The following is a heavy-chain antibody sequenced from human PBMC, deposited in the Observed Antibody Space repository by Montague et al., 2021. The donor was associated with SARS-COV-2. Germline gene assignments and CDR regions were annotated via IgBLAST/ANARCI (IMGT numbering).Heavy chain of an antibody. V-gene: IGHV6-1*01. D-gene: IGHD3-22*01. Sequence: CAISGDSMSSNSAAWNWIRQSPSGGLEWLGWTYHRSKWYLDYAVAVKGRITINADTSRNQFSLQLNSVTPEDTAVYYCARAPYSSGFYGMDVWGQGTTVTVSS. CDR3: ARAPYSSGFYGMDV. CDR2: TYHRSKWYL. J-gene: IGHJ6*02. CDR1: GDSMSSNSAA.